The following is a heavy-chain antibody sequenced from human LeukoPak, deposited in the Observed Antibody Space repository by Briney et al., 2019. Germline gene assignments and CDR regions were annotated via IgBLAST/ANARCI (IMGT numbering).Heavy chain of an antibody. CDR3: ARGLSVIYGLDV. Sequence: ASVKVSCKASGGTFSSYAISWVRQAPGQGLEWMGGIIPIFGTANYAQKFQGRVTITADEFTSTAYMELSSLRSEDTAVYYCARGLSVIYGLDVWGQGTTVTVSS. CDR2: IIPIFGTA. V-gene: IGHV1-69*13. D-gene: IGHD2/OR15-2a*01. CDR1: GGTFSSYA. J-gene: IGHJ6*02.